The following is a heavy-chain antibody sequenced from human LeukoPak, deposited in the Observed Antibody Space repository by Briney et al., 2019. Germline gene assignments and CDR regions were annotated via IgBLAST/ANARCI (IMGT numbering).Heavy chain of an antibody. CDR3: AREAVTTWLDY. D-gene: IGHD4-11*01. J-gene: IGHJ4*02. CDR1: GYTFTSYA. V-gene: IGHV1-3*01. Sequence: ASVKVSCKASGYTFTSYAMHWVRQAPGQRLEWMGWISAGNGNTKYSQKFQGRVTITRDTSASTAYMELSSLRSEDTAVYYCAREAVTTWLDYWGQGTLVTVSS. CDR2: ISAGNGNT.